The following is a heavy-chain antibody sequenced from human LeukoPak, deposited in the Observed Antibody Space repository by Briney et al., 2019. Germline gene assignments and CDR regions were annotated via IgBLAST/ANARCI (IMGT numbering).Heavy chain of an antibody. D-gene: IGHD2-2*01. CDR1: GFTFTTNA. CDR3: AKDNPIEEVPGLGPGS. J-gene: IGHJ5*02. V-gene: IGHV3-30*02. Sequence: GGSLRLSCVASGFTFTTNAMSWVRQAPGKGLEWVAFIQCDGSDKFYADSVKGRFTISRDNSKNTVYLQMNSLRAEDSAVYYCAKDNPIEEVPGLGPGSWGQGALVTVSS. CDR2: IQCDGSDK.